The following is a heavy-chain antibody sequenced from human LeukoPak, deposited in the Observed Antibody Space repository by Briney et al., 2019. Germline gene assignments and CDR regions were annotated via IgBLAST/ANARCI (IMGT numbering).Heavy chain of an antibody. J-gene: IGHJ6*03. CDR2: IFPIFGTA. Sequence: GASVKVSCKASGGTFSSYAISWVRQAPGQGLEWVGGIFPIFGTANYAQKFQGRVTITTDESTSTAYMELSRLRSEDTAVYYCARAPGTATPYYYYMDVWGKGTTVTDSS. V-gene: IGHV1-69*05. CDR1: GGTFSSYA. D-gene: IGHD2-21*02. CDR3: ARAPGTATPYYYYMDV.